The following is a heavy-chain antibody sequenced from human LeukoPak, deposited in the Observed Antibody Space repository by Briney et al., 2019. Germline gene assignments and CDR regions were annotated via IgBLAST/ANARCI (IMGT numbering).Heavy chain of an antibody. D-gene: IGHD1-26*01. CDR1: GFTFSSDG. CDR2: ISPDGGGT. Sequence: GGSLRLSCAASGFTFSSDGMTWVRQAPGKGLEWVSSISPDGGGTVYADSVKGRVTVSRDNSKNTLYLQMNGLRAEDTAVYSCAKNLLGGEAFFWYFDLWGRGTLVTVSS. CDR3: AKNLLGGEAFFWYFDL. V-gene: IGHV3-23*01. J-gene: IGHJ2*01.